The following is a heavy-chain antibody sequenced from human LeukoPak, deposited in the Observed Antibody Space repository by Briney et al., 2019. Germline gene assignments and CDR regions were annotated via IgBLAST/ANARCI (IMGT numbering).Heavy chain of an antibody. V-gene: IGHV3-23*01. J-gene: IGHJ4*02. CDR1: GFTFSSYA. CDR3: AGRSGSYYSIDY. CDR2: ISGSGGST. Sequence: GGSLRLSCAASGFTFSSYAMSWVRQAPGKGLEWVSAISGSGGSTYYADSVKGRFTISRDNSKNTLYLQMNSLRAEDTAVYYCAGRSGSYYSIDYWGQGTLVTVSS. D-gene: IGHD3-10*01.